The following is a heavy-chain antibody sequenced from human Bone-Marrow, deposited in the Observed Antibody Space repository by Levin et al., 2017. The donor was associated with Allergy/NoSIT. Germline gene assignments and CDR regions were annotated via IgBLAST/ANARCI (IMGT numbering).Heavy chain of an antibody. V-gene: IGHV4-59*01. D-gene: IGHD1-1*01. CDR1: GASINNYY. J-gene: IGHJ4*02. CDR2: IFHSGSS. Sequence: PSETLSLTCTVSGASINNYYWSWIRQSPEKGLEWIGSIFHSGSSNYNPSLQSRVSFLIDTSRTQFSLLLASVSEADTAVYYCARAFTGTHFDSWGQGTLVTVSS. CDR3: ARAFTGTHFDS.